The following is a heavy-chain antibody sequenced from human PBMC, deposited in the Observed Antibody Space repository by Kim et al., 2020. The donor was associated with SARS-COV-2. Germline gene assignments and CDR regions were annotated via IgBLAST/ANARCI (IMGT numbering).Heavy chain of an antibody. CDR2: IYYSGST. CDR3: ARDDSSGYYYDY. D-gene: IGHD3-22*01. CDR1: GGSISSSSYY. V-gene: IGHV4-39*07. Sequence: SETLSLTCTVSGGSISSSSYYWGWIRQPPGKGLEWIGSIYYSGSTYYNPSLKSRVTISVDTSKNQFSLKLSSVTAADTAVYYCARDDSSGYYYDYWGQGTLVTVSS. J-gene: IGHJ4*02.